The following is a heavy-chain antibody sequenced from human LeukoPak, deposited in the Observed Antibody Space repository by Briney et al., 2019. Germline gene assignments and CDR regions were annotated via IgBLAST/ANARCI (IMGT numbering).Heavy chain of an antibody. D-gene: IGHD1-26*01. CDR3: ARGKRDPGGRGSYYFDY. J-gene: IGHJ4*02. CDR2: MNPNSGNT. V-gene: IGHV1-8*01. CDR1: GYTFTSYD. Sequence: ASVKVSCKASGYTFTSYDINWVRQATGQGLEWMGWMNPNSGNTGYAQKFQGRVTMTRNTSISTAYMELSSLRSEDTAVYYCARGKRDPGGRGSYYFDYWGQGTLVTVSS.